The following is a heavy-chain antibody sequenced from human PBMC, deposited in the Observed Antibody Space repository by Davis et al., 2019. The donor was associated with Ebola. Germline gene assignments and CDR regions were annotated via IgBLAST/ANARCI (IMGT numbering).Heavy chain of an antibody. V-gene: IGHV4-59*01. CDR1: GGSISSYY. D-gene: IGHD3-10*01. Sequence: PSETLSLTCTVSGGSISSYYWSWIRQPPGKGLEWIGYIYYSGSTNYNPSLKSRVTISVDTSKNQFSLKLSSVTAADTAVYYCARGGPMVQGVISYYYYGIDVWGQGTTVTVSS. CDR2: IYYSGST. J-gene: IGHJ6*02. CDR3: ARGGPMVQGVISYYYYGIDV.